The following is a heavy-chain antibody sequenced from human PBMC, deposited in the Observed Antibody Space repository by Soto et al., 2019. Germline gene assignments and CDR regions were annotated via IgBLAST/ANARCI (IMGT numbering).Heavy chain of an antibody. CDR2: IWYDGSNK. V-gene: IGHV3-33*01. J-gene: IGHJ6*02. CDR1: GFTFSSYG. CDR3: AREEKPIYGMDV. Sequence: GGSLRLSCAASGFTFSSYGMHWVRQAPGKGLEWVAVIWYDGSNKYYADSVKGRFTISRDNSKNTLYLQMNSLRAEDTAVYYCAREEKPIYGMDVWGQGTTVTVSS.